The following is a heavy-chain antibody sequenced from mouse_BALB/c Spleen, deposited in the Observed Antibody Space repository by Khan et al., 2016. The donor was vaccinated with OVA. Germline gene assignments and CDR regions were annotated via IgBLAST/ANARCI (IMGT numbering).Heavy chain of an antibody. Sequence: EVQLVESGPGLVKPSQSLSLTCTVTGYSITSEYTWNWIRQFPGHKLEWMGFISYSGNTRYNPSLTSRISITRDTSKNQFFLQLNSVTSEDTATYYCARKDYYDYDPFPYWGQGTLVTVSA. CDR1: GYSITSEYT. V-gene: IGHV3-2*02. D-gene: IGHD2-4*01. CDR2: ISYSGNT. CDR3: ARKDYYDYDPFPY. J-gene: IGHJ3*01.